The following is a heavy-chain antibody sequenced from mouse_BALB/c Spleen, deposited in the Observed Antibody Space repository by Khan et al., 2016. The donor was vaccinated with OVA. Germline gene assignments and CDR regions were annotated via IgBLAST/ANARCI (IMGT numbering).Heavy chain of an antibody. Sequence: QVQLKQSGPGLVRPSQSLSITCTVSGFSLTTYGVHWVRQSPGKGLEWLGVIWSGGSTDYSAAFISRLSISNDNSKSHVFFKMNSLQPTDTAIYYCARNCDLDGSLTYWGQGTLVTVSA. CDR1: GFSLTTYG. D-gene: IGHD6-2*01. CDR3: ARNCDLDGSLTY. J-gene: IGHJ3*01. V-gene: IGHV2-2*02. CDR2: IWSGGST.